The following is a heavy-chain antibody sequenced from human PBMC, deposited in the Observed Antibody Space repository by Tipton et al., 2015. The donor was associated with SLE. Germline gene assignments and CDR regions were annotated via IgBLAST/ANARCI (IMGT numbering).Heavy chain of an antibody. J-gene: IGHJ6*03. Sequence: QVQLVQSGAEVKKPGASMKVSCKASGYTFTSYYMHWVRQAPGQGLEWMGIIHPSGGDTSYAQKFQGRVTLTRDTSTSTVYMELSSLRSEDTAVYYCAREPDDYDSSDNYYYYMDVWGKGTTVTVSS. V-gene: IGHV1-46*01. D-gene: IGHD3-22*01. CDR3: AREPDDYDSSDNYYYYMDV. CDR2: IHPSGGDT. CDR1: GYTFTSYY.